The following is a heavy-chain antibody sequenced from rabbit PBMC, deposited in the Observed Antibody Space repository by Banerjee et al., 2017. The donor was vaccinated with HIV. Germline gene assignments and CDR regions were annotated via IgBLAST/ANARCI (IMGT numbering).Heavy chain of an antibody. Sequence: QEQLEESGGDLVKPEGSLTLTCTASGFSFSNKYVMCWVRQAPGKGLEWIACIESGSSGSTYYASWVNGRFTISRTSTTVDLKMTSLTAADTATYFCARDLAGVVGWNLNLWGPGTLVTVS. D-gene: IGHD4-1*01. CDR3: ARDLAGVVGWNLNL. CDR1: GFSFSNKYV. J-gene: IGHJ4*01. CDR2: IESGSSGST. V-gene: IGHV1S45*01.